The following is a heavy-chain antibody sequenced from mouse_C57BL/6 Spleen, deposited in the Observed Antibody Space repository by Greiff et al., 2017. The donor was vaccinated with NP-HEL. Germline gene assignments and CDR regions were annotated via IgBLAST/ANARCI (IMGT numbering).Heavy chain of an antibody. CDR3: ARSYGSSLQFAY. CDR1: GYTFTSYW. Sequence: QVQLQQPGAELVKPGASVKMSCKASGYTFTSYWITWVKQRPGQGLEWIGDIYPGSGSTNYNEKFKSKATLTVDTSSSTAYMQLSSLTSADSAVYYCARSYGSSLQFAYWGQGTLVTVSA. D-gene: IGHD1-1*01. J-gene: IGHJ3*01. V-gene: IGHV1-55*01. CDR2: IYPGSGST.